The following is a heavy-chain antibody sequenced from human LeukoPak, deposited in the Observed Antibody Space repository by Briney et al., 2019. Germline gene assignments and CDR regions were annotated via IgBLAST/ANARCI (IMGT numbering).Heavy chain of an antibody. Sequence: ASGKVSFSSSGYTFTVYYIHWVRQAPGQGLEWRGWINPNSGGTNYSHKFQVRVTMTRDTFISTDYMELSRLRSDDKAVYYCARADSSGSGDYVHGAFDIWGKGTMVTVSS. J-gene: IGHJ3*02. CDR3: ARADSSGSGDYVHGAFDI. CDR1: GYTFTVYY. CDR2: INPNSGGT. D-gene: IGHD3-16*01. V-gene: IGHV1-2*07.